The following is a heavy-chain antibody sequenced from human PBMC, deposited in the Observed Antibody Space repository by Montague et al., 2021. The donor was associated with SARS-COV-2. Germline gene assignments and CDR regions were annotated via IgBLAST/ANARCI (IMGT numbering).Heavy chain of an antibody. D-gene: IGHD3-10*01. V-gene: IGHV3-23*01. CDR1: GFTFSNSA. CDR3: AKDSYYYGSGYGMDV. Sequence: SLRLSCAASGFTFSNSAMNWVRQAPGKGLEWVSGSSGSDGGTHYADSAKGRFTISRDNSKNVLYLQMNSLRAEDTALYYCAKDSYYYGSGYGMDVWGQGTTVTVSS. CDR2: SSGSDGGT. J-gene: IGHJ6*02.